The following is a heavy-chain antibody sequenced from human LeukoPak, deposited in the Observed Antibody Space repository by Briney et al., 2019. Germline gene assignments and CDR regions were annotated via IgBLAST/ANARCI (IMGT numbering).Heavy chain of an antibody. CDR2: IYTSGST. D-gene: IGHD6-19*01. J-gene: IGHJ6*02. CDR1: GGSISSYY. V-gene: IGHV4-4*07. Sequence: SETLSLTCTVSGGSISSYYWSWIRQPAGKGLEWIGRIYTSGSTNYNPSLKSRVTMSVDTSKNQFSLKVSSVTAADTAVYYCARDSSGWYGEDYYYYGMDVWGQGTTVTVSS. CDR3: ARDSSGWYGEDYYYYGMDV.